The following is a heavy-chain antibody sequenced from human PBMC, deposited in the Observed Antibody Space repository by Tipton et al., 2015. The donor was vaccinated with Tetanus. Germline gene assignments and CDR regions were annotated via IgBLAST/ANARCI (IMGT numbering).Heavy chain of an antibody. V-gene: IGHV4-39*02. CDR3: ARLREVVSRSGWAVDY. D-gene: IGHD5/OR15-5a*01. J-gene: IGHJ4*02. Sequence: GLVKPSGTLSLTCNVSGGSITSYFWGWIRQPPGKGLEWIGSMSYSGRTYYNPSLKSRVTISVDTPKKHFSLSLGSVSAADTAVYYCARLREVVSRSGWAVDYWGQGALVTVSS. CDR2: MSYSGRT. CDR1: GGSITSYF.